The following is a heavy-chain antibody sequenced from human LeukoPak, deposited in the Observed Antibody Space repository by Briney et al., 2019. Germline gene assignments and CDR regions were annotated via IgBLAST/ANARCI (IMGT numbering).Heavy chain of an antibody. CDR2: IYYSGST. CDR3: ARLYYENWYFDL. D-gene: IGHD1-26*01. Sequence: PSETLSLTCTVSGGSISSSSYYWGWIRQPPGKGLEWIGSIYYSGSTYYNPSLKSRVTISVDTSKNQFSLKLSSVTAAGTAVYYCARLYYENWYFDLWGRGTLVTVSS. V-gene: IGHV4-39*01. J-gene: IGHJ2*01. CDR1: GGSISSSSYY.